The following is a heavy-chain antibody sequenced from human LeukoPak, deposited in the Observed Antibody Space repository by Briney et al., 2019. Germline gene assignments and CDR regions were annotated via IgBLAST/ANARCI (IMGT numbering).Heavy chain of an antibody. CDR1: GNYW. J-gene: IGHJ4*02. V-gene: IGHV3-74*01. CDR2: INSDGSWT. D-gene: IGHD2-2*01. CDR3: VSFYETY. Sequence: GGSLRLSCAASGNYWMHWVRQAPGKGLVWVSHINSDGSWTSYADSVKGRFTISKDNAKNTVYMQMNNLRAEDTAVYYCVSFYETYWGRGTLVTVSS.